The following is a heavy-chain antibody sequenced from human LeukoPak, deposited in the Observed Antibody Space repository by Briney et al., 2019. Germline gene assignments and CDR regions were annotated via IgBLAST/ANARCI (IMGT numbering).Heavy chain of an antibody. CDR1: GGTFNSYA. CDR2: IIPILVIS. Sequence: SVKVSCKASGGTFNSYAISWVRQAPGQGLEWMGRIIPILVISNYAQKFQGRVTITADISTSTAYMELSSLSSEDTAVYYCARELGLVGAATPDAFDIWGQGTMVIVSS. V-gene: IGHV1-69*04. J-gene: IGHJ3*02. D-gene: IGHD1-26*01. CDR3: ARELGLVGAATPDAFDI.